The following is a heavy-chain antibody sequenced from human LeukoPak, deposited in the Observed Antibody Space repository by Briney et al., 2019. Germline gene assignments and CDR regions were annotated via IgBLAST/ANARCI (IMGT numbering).Heavy chain of an antibody. CDR3: AKNAKQWLVVDY. J-gene: IGHJ4*02. Sequence: GRSLRLSCAASGFTFSSYAMHWVRQAPGKGLEWVAVISYDGSNKYYADSVKGRFTISRDNSKNTLYLQMNSLRAEDTAVYYCAKNAKQWLVVDYWGQGTLVTVSS. D-gene: IGHD6-19*01. CDR1: GFTFSSYA. CDR2: ISYDGSNK. V-gene: IGHV3-30*04.